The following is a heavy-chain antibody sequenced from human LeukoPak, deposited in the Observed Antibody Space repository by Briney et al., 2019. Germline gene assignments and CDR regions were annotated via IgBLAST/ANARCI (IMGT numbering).Heavy chain of an antibody. V-gene: IGHV3-53*01. CDR1: GFTVSSNY. CDR2: IYSGGST. Sequence: GGSLRLSCAASGFTVSSNYMSWVRQAPGKGLEWVSVIYSGGSTYYADSVKGRFTISRDNSKNTLYLQMNSLRAEDTAVYYCAKDLGPEGSAAKGGYFDYWGQGTLVTVSS. CDR3: AKDLGPEGSAAKGGYFDY. D-gene: IGHD6-13*01. J-gene: IGHJ4*02.